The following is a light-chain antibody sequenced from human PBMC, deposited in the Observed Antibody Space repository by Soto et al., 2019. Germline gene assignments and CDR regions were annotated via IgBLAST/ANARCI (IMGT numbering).Light chain of an antibody. J-gene: IGKJ4*01. CDR1: HYLGNS. CDR2: DAS. CDR3: QQYDSLPFT. Sequence: DIQMTQSPSSLSASVGDRVTITCQASHYLGNSLSWSQQKPGKAPKLLISDASNLETGVPSRFSASASGTDFTFTISSLQPEDTATYYCQQYDSLPFTFGGGTKVDIK. V-gene: IGKV1-33*01.